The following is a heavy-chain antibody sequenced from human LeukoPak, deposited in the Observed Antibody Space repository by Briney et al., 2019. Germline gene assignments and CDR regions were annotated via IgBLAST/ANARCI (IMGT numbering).Heavy chain of an antibody. J-gene: IGHJ5*02. CDR2: INYSGNT. CDR3: AREGLAIAVAGKGNWFDP. Sequence: SETLSLTCTVSGGSISDYYWSWIRQPPGKGLQWIGYINYSGNTNYNPSLAGRVTVSVDTSKNQFSLKLSSVTAADTAVYYCAREGLAIAVAGKGNWFDPWGQGTLVTVSS. CDR1: GGSISDYY. V-gene: IGHV4-59*01. D-gene: IGHD6-19*01.